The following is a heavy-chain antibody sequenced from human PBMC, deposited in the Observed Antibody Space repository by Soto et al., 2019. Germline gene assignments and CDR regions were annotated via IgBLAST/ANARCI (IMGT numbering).Heavy chain of an antibody. Sequence: QVQLVQSGAEVKKPGSSVKVSCKASGGTFSTYTVSWVRQAPGQGLEWMGGIIPIFRTANYAQKFQGRVTVTAGDPTGTGYMELGSLRSEDTAVYYCARRYCISTSCHYYGMDVWGQGTTVTVSS. CDR2: IIPIFRTA. CDR1: GGTFSTYT. D-gene: IGHD2-2*01. J-gene: IGHJ6*02. V-gene: IGHV1-69*12. CDR3: ARRYCISTSCHYYGMDV.